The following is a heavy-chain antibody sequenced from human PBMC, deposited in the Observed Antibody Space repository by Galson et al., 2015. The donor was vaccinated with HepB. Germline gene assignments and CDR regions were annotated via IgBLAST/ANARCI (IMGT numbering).Heavy chain of an antibody. CDR3: ARDFAYGDFYFDY. CDR1: GFTFSDYY. J-gene: IGHJ4*02. D-gene: IGHD4-17*01. V-gene: IGHV3-11*06. CDR2: ISSSSSYT. Sequence: SLRLSCAASGFTFSDYYMSWIRQAPGKGLEWVSYISSSSSYTNYADSVKGRFTISRDNAKNSLYLQMNSLRAEDTAVYYCARDFAYGDFYFDYWGQGTLVTVSS.